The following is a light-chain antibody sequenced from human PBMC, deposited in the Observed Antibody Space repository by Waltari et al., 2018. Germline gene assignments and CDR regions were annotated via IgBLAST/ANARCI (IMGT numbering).Light chain of an antibody. CDR2: DVS. J-gene: IGLJ2*01. CDR1: RSDVGGYNY. Sequence: QSALTQPAPVSGSPGQSITISCTGTRSDVGGYNYVSCYQQHPGKAPKLMIYDVSNRPAGFSNRFSGSKSGNTASLTISGLQAEDEADYYCSSYTSSTVVFGGGTKLTVL. V-gene: IGLV2-14*03. CDR3: SSYTSSTVV.